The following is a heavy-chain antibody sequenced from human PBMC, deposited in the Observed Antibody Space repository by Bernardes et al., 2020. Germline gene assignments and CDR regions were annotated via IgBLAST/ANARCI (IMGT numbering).Heavy chain of an antibody. CDR3: ARGARITIFGVVQRIDY. Sequence: ASVKVSCKASGYTFTSYDINWVRQATGQGLEWMGWMNPNSGNTGYAQKFQGRVTMTRNTSISTAYMELSSLRSEDTAVYYCARGARITIFGVVQRIDYWGQGTLVTVSS. D-gene: IGHD3-3*01. CDR2: MNPNSGNT. V-gene: IGHV1-8*01. J-gene: IGHJ4*02. CDR1: GYTFTSYD.